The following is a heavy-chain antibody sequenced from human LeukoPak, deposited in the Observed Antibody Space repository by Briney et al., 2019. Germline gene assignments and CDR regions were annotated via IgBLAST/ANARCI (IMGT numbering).Heavy chain of an antibody. V-gene: IGHV3-23*01. Sequence: QPGGSLRLSCAASGFTFSSYAMSWVRQAPGKGLEWVSLISGSGGSTNYADSVKGRFTISRDNSKNTLYLQMNSLRAQDTAAYSLAKWRQRPGTDFDDWGQGSLVTVSS. CDR3: AKWRQRPGTDFDD. J-gene: IGHJ4*02. CDR2: ISGSGGST. CDR1: GFTFSSYA.